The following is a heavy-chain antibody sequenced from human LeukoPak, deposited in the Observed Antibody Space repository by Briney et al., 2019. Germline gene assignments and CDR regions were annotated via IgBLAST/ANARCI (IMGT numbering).Heavy chain of an antibody. CDR3: ARDPIAAAAPY. Sequence: PSETLSLTCAVYGGSFSGYYWSWIRQPPGKGLEWIGEINHSGSTNYNPSLKSRVTMSVDTSKNQFSLKLSSVTAADTAVYYCARDPIAAAAPYWGQGTLVTVSS. CDR2: INHSGST. CDR1: GGSFSGYY. V-gene: IGHV4-34*01. J-gene: IGHJ4*02. D-gene: IGHD6-13*01.